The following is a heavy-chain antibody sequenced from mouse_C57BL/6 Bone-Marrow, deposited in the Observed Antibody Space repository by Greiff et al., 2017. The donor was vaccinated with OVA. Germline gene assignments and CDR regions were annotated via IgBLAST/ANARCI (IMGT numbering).Heavy chain of an antibody. D-gene: IGHD2-14*01. CDR2: ISDGGSYT. Sequence: EVKLMESGGGLVKPGGSLKLSCAASGFTFSSYAMSWVRQTPEKRLAWVATISDGGSYTYYPDNVKGRFTISRDNAKNNLYLQMSHLKSEDTAMYYCAREGYSAWFAYWGQGTLVTVSA. CDR1: GFTFSSYA. CDR3: AREGYSAWFAY. V-gene: IGHV5-4*01. J-gene: IGHJ3*01.